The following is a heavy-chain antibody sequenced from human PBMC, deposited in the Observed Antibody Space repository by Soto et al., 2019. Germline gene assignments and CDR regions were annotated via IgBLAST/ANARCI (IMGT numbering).Heavy chain of an antibody. D-gene: IGHD3-22*01. CDR1: GASIGSGGYY. J-gene: IGHJ5*02. CDR3: ASIYDSSGYYYGNNWFDP. CDR2: IYYSGGT. V-gene: IGHV4-31*02. Sequence: SENLSLTCTVSGASIGSGGYYWSWIRQHPGKGLEWIGYIYYSGGTYYNPSLKSRVTISVDTSKNQFSLELSSVTAADTAVYYCASIYDSSGYYYGNNWFDPWGQGTLVTVS.